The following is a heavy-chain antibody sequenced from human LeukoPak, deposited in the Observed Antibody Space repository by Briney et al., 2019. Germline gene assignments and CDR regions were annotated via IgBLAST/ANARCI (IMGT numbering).Heavy chain of an antibody. Sequence: QPGGSLRLSCAASGFTFSNFAMSWVRQAPGKGLEWVASLGSGGDDTYYADSVKGRFTISRDNSWNTVSLLMNSLRAGDTAIYYCAKRGITHYLDYWGQGALVTVSS. CDR2: LGSGGDDT. CDR1: GFTFSNFA. CDR3: AKRGITHYLDY. V-gene: IGHV3-23*01. J-gene: IGHJ4*02. D-gene: IGHD3-10*01.